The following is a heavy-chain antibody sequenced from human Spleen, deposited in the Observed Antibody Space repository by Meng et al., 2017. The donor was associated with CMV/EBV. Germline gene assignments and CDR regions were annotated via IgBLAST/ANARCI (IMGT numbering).Heavy chain of an antibody. CDR1: GYTFTSYY. Sequence: ASVKVSCKATGYTFTSYYMQWVRQAPGQGLEWMGIINPSGGSTTYARKFQGRVTMTRDTSTSTVYVELSSLRSEDTAVYFCARILYGGNPPFDYWGQGTQVTVSS. D-gene: IGHD4-23*01. CDR2: INPSGGST. J-gene: IGHJ4*02. V-gene: IGHV1-46*01. CDR3: ARILYGGNPPFDY.